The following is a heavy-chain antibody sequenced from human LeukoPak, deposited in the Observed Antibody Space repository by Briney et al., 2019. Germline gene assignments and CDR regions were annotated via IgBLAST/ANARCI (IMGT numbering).Heavy chain of an antibody. Sequence: PGGSLRLSCAASGFTFSSYSMNWVRQAPGKGLEWVSSISSSSSYIYYADSVKGRFTISRDNAKNSLYLQMNSLRAEDTAVYYCARSPSTNLAAAGSFFDYWSQGTLVTVSS. CDR3: ARSPSTNLAAAGSFFDY. D-gene: IGHD6-13*01. V-gene: IGHV3-21*01. CDR2: ISSSSSYI. CDR1: GFTFSSYS. J-gene: IGHJ4*02.